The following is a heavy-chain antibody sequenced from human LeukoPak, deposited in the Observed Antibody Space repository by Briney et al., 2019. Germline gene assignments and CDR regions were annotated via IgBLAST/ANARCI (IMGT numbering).Heavy chain of an antibody. CDR2: ISYDGSNK. J-gene: IGHJ4*02. CDR1: GFTFSSYG. D-gene: IGHD6-13*01. Sequence: GGSLRLSCAASGFTFSSYGMHWVRQAPGKGLEWVAVISYDGSNKYYADSVKGRFTISRDNSKNTPYLQMNSLRAEDTAVYYCAKGGISSSWYPTYFDYWGQGTLVTVSS. CDR3: AKGGISSSWYPTYFDY. V-gene: IGHV3-30*18.